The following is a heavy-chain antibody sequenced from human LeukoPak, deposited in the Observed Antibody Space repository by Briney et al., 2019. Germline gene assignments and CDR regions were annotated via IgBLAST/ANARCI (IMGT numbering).Heavy chain of an antibody. V-gene: IGHV3-20*04. CDR2: VSWNGGST. Sequence: PGGSLRLSCTASGFILDDSGMSWVRQAPGKGLEWVSSVSWNGGSTGYADSVKGRFTISRDNSKNTLYLQMNSLRAEDTAVYYCAKERGPADYWGQGTLVTVSS. CDR1: GFILDDSG. J-gene: IGHJ4*02. CDR3: AKERGPADY. D-gene: IGHD3-10*01.